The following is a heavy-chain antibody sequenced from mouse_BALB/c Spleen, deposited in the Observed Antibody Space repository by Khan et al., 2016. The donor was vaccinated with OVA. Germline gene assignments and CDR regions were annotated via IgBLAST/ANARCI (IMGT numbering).Heavy chain of an antibody. D-gene: IGHD1-1*01. CDR1: VPHPPPPPP. V-gene: IGHV3-2*02. CDR2: TSYSGNT. CDR3: ARVYGGDFDY. J-gene: IGHJ2*01. Sequence: PSPSLPLPSPVPVPHPPPPPPSPRTTHFPRNKLDWMPFTSYSGNTKYNPSLKSRISITRDTSKNQFFLQLNSVTTEDTATYYCARVYGGDFDYWGQGTTLTVSS.